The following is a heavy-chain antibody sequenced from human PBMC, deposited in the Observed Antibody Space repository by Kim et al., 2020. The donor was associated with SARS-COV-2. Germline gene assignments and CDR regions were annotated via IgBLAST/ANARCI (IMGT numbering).Heavy chain of an antibody. CDR2: IKSKTDGGTT. J-gene: IGHJ6*02. D-gene: IGHD1-1*01. Sequence: GGSLRLSCAASGFTFSNAWMSWVRQAPGKGLEWVGRIKSKTDGGTTDYAAPVKGRFTISRDDSKNTLYLQMNSLKTEDTAVYYCTTEWELERRVGYYYYGMDVWGQGTTVTVSS. V-gene: IGHV3-15*01. CDR1: GFTFSNAW. CDR3: TTEWELERRVGYYYYGMDV.